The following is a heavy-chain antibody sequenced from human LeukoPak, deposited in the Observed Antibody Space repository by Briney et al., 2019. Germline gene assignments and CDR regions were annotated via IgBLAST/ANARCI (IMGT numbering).Heavy chain of an antibody. CDR3: ARVRGYSYGYYFDY. Sequence: PGGSLRLSCAASGFTFSSYAMSWVRQAPGKGLEWVSAISGSGGSTYYADSVKGRFTISRDNSKNTLYLQINSLRAEDTAVYYCARVRGYSYGYYFDYWGQGTLVTVSS. V-gene: IGHV3-23*01. D-gene: IGHD5-18*01. J-gene: IGHJ4*02. CDR1: GFTFSSYA. CDR2: ISGSGGST.